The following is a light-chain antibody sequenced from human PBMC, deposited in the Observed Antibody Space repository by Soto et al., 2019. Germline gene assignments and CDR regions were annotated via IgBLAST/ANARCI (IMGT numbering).Light chain of an antibody. V-gene: IGKV3D-20*01. CDR3: QQYGSSPT. CDR1: QSVSSSY. J-gene: IGKJ1*01. Sequence: EIVLTQSPATLSLSPGERATLSCGASQSVSSSYLAWYQQKPGLAPRLLIYDASTRATGITDRFSGSGSGTGFTLTISRLEAEDSAVYYCQQYGSSPTFGQGTKVEIK. CDR2: DAS.